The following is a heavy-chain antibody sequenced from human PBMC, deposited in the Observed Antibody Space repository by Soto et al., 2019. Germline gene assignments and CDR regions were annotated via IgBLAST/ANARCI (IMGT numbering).Heavy chain of an antibody. Sequence: PSETLSLTCAVYGGSFSGYYWSWIRQPPGKGLEWIGEINHSGGTNYNPSLKSRVTISVDTSKNQFSLKLSSVTAADTAVYYCARGGYSYGYRLNMYNWFDPWGQGTLVTVSS. V-gene: IGHV4-34*01. CDR2: INHSGGT. CDR1: GGSFSGYY. CDR3: ARGGYSYGYRLNMYNWFDP. J-gene: IGHJ5*02. D-gene: IGHD5-18*01.